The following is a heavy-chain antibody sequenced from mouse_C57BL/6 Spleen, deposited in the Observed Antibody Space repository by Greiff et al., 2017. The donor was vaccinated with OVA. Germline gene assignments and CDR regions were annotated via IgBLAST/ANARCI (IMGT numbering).Heavy chain of an antibody. CDR2: ISYDGSN. Sequence: ESGPGLVKPSQSLSLTCSVTGYSITSGYYWNWIRQFPGNKLEWMGYISYDGSNNYNPSLKNRISITRDTSKNQFFLKLNSVTTEDTATYYCARLGDWDYYAMDYWGQGTSVTVSS. CDR1: GYSITSGYY. J-gene: IGHJ4*01. CDR3: ARLGDWDYYAMDY. V-gene: IGHV3-6*01. D-gene: IGHD4-1*01.